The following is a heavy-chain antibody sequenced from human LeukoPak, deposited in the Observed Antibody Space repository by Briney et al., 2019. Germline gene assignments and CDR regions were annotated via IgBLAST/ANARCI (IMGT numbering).Heavy chain of an antibody. V-gene: IGHV3-48*04. D-gene: IGHD1-1*01. CDR2: ISSSSSTI. J-gene: IGHJ4*02. CDR1: GLTFSSYS. Sequence: GGSLILSCASSGLTFSSYSMNWVRQAPGKVLEWVSYISSSSSTIYYASFVKSLFTISRDNVTNALYLQMNILRADDTAAYYWARGVWNEEGLDSWGQGTLVIVSS. CDR3: ARGVWNEEGLDS.